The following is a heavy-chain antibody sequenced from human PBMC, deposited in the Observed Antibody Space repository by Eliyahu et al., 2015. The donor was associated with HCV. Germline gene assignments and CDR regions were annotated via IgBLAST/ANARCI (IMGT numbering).Heavy chain of an antibody. Sequence: EMKLVESGGGLVQPGGSLRLSCVASGFTVSNNYMSWVRQAPGKGLEWVSMIDSEGSTFYADSVRGRFSISRDISANTVHLQVTTVRDDDAAVYFCARSEGNSWFYYLDQWGQGTLVSVSS. J-gene: IGHJ4*02. V-gene: IGHV3-66*01. D-gene: IGHD6-13*01. CDR3: ARSEGNSWFYYLDQ. CDR2: IDSEGST. CDR1: GFTVSNNY.